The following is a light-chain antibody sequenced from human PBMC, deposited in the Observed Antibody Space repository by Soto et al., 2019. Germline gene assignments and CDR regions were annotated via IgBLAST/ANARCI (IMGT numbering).Light chain of an antibody. V-gene: IGKV1-27*01. Sequence: DIRMSQSAASLSASIGDRVTITCRASQGINNYLAWYQQRPGKVPKLLIYAVSTLQSGVPSRFSGSGSGTDFTLTISSLQPEDVATYYCQKYNSAPWTFAQRTKVAIK. CDR3: QKYNSAPWT. CDR1: QGINNY. CDR2: AVS. J-gene: IGKJ1*01.